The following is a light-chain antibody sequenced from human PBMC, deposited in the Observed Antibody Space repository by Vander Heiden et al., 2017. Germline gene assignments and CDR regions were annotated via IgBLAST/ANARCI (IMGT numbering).Light chain of an antibody. V-gene: IGKV1-6*01. CDR3: LQDYNYPWT. Sequence: AIQMTQSPSSLSASVGDRVTITCRASQDIRNELGWYQQKPGKAPNLLIYAASSLHNGVPSRFSGSGSGTDFTLTISSLQPEDFATYYCLQDYNYPWTFGQGTKVEIK. CDR1: QDIRNE. CDR2: AAS. J-gene: IGKJ1*01.